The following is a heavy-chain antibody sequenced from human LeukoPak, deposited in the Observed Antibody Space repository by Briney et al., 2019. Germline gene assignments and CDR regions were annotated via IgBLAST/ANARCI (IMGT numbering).Heavy chain of an antibody. CDR2: ISAYNGNT. D-gene: IGHD6-6*01. CDR3: ARVKLSSSRYYYYMDV. Sequence: ASVKVSCKASGYTFTSYGISWVRQAPGQGLEWMGWISAYNGNTNYAQKLQGRVTMTTDTSTSTAYMALRSLRSDDTAVYYCARVKLSSSRYYYYMDVWGKGTTVTVSS. CDR1: GYTFTSYG. V-gene: IGHV1-18*01. J-gene: IGHJ6*03.